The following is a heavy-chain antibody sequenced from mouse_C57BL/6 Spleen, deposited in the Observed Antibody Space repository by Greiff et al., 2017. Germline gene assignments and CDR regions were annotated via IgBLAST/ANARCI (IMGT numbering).Heavy chain of an antibody. CDR1: GFTFSSYG. D-gene: IGHD1-2*01. CDR3: SMGTTAVGGFAY. J-gene: IGHJ3*01. Sequence: VQLKESGGDLVKPGGSLKLSCAASGFTFSSYGMSWVRQTPEKGLEWVATISSGGSYTYYPDSVKGRITISRDNAKNTLYLQMSSLKSEDTAMYYCSMGTTAVGGFAYWGQGTLVTVSA. CDR2: ISSGGSYT. V-gene: IGHV5-6*01.